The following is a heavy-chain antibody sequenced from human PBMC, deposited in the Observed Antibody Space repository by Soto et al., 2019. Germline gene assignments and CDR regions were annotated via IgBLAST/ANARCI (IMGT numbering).Heavy chain of an antibody. D-gene: IGHD3-10*01. Sequence: VGSLRLSCAASGFTFSDYYMSWIRQAPGKGLEWVSYISSSGSTIYYADSVKGRFTISRDNAKNSLYLQMKSLRAEDTAVYYCARSWITMVRGVDYGMDVWGQVTTVTVYS. CDR2: ISSSGSTI. J-gene: IGHJ6*02. CDR1: GFTFSDYY. CDR3: ARSWITMVRGVDYGMDV. V-gene: IGHV3-11*01.